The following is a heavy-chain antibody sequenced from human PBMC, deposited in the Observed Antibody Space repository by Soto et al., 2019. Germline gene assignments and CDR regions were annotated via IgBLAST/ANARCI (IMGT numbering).Heavy chain of an antibody. CDR2: IIPIFGTA. Sequence: SVKVSWKASGGTFSSYAISWVRQAPGQGLEWMGGIIPIFGTANYAQKFQGRVTITADESTSTAYVELSSLRSEDTAVYYCARVPQGYYDSSGYYPNWFDPWGQGTLVTVSS. V-gene: IGHV1-69*13. D-gene: IGHD3-22*01. CDR1: GGTFSSYA. CDR3: ARVPQGYYDSSGYYPNWFDP. J-gene: IGHJ5*02.